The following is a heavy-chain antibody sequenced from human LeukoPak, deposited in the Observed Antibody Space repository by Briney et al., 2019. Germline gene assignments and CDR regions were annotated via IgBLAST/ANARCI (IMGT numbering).Heavy chain of an antibody. CDR2: IYSSGST. Sequence: SETLSLTCTVSGYSINSGYFWGWIRQPPGMGLEWIGSIYSSGSTYYNPSLKSRVTISVDTSKNQFSLKLSSVTAADTAVYYCARPYDFWSGYYTFWGQGTLVTVSS. D-gene: IGHD3-3*01. CDR1: GYSINSGYF. V-gene: IGHV4-38-2*02. J-gene: IGHJ4*02. CDR3: ARPYDFWSGYYTF.